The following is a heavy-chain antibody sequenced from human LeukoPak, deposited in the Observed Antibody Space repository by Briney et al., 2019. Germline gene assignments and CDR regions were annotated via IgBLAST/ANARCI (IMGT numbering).Heavy chain of an antibody. Sequence: GGSLRLSRSASGFTFSQSWMGWVRQAPGKGLDWVANTEQNGRQKFYVDSVTGRFTISRDNAKKSLYLQMNSLRVEDTAVYYCARDRNYYGSGSLDVWGKGTPVTVSS. CDR2: TEQNGRQK. V-gene: IGHV3-7*01. J-gene: IGHJ6*04. D-gene: IGHD3-10*01. CDR1: GFTFSQSW. CDR3: ARDRNYYGSGSLDV.